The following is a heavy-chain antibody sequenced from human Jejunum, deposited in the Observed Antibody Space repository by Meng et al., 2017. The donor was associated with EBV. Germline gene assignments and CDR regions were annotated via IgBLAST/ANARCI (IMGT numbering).Heavy chain of an antibody. J-gene: IGHJ4*02. V-gene: IGHV1-8*01. CDR3: ARGDGYNLY. CDR1: GYTFTTHH. CDR2: MSPDNGDT. D-gene: IGHD5-24*01. Sequence: QVQRVESGAEVKKPGASVNVSCKASGYTFTTHHINWVRQATGQGLEYMGWMSPDNGDTGYAQNFQGRLTMTRDTSISTAYMELSSLTSDDTAVYYCARGDGYNLYWGQGTLVTVSS.